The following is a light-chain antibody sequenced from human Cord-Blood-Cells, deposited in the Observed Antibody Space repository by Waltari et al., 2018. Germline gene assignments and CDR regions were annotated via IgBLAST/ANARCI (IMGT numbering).Light chain of an antibody. V-gene: IGLV2-23*01. CDR2: EGS. CDR1: SSDVGSCNL. J-gene: IGLJ1*01. CDR3: CSYAGSSTYV. Sequence: QSALTQPASVSGYPGQSITISCTGTSSDVGSCNLVSWYQQPPSNAPKLMIYEGSKRPSGVSNPFPGSKSGNTASLTISGLQAEDEADYYCCSYAGSSTYVFGTGTKVTVL.